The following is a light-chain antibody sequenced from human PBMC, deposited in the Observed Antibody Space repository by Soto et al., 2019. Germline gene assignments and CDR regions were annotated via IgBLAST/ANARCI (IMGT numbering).Light chain of an antibody. CDR1: QSVTSDY. CDR2: GAS. V-gene: IGKV3-20*01. Sequence: VLTQSPGTLSLSPGARATLSCRASQSVTSDYLAWYQQKPGQAPSLVIYGASSRATGIPDRFSGSGSGSDFTLTISRLEPEDFAVYYCQQYGSLPYTFGQGTEVKIK. J-gene: IGKJ2*01. CDR3: QQYGSLPYT.